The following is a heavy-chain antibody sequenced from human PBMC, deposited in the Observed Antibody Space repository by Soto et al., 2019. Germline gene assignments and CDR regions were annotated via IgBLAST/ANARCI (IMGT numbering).Heavy chain of an antibody. CDR2: ISSSSSYI. CDR1: GFTFSSYS. Sequence: PGGSLRLSCAASGFTFSSYSMNWVRQAPGKGLEWVSSISSSSSYIYYADSVKGRFTISRDNAKNSLYLQMNSLRAEDTVVYYCARAPGIAVAGHFDYWGQGTLVTVSS. V-gene: IGHV3-21*01. J-gene: IGHJ4*02. D-gene: IGHD6-19*01. CDR3: ARAPGIAVAGHFDY.